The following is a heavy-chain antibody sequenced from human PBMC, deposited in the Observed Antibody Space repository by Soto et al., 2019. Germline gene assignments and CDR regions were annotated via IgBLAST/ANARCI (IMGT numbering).Heavy chain of an antibody. J-gene: IGHJ6*02. CDR1: GFTFSSYA. CDR2: ISYDGSNK. Sequence: GGSLRLSCAASGFTFSSYAMHWVRQAPGKGLEWVAVISYDGSNKYYADSVKGRFTISRDNSKNTLYLQMNSLRAEDTAVYYCAREKLELRPDYYYYYGMDVWGQGTTVTVSS. D-gene: IGHD1-7*01. CDR3: AREKLELRPDYYYYYGMDV. V-gene: IGHV3-30-3*01.